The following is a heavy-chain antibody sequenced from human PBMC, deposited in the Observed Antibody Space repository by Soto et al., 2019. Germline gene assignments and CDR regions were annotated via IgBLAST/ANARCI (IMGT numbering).Heavy chain of an antibody. D-gene: IGHD3-22*01. V-gene: IGHV4-38-2*01. CDR2: IYHSGST. Sequence: TLSLTCAVSGYSISSGYYWGWIRQPPGKGLEWIGSIYHSGSTYYNPSLKSRVTISVDTSKNQFSLKLSSVTAADTAVYYCASASLVVIKPDAFDIWGQGTMVTVSS. CDR1: GYSISSGYY. CDR3: ASASLVVIKPDAFDI. J-gene: IGHJ3*02.